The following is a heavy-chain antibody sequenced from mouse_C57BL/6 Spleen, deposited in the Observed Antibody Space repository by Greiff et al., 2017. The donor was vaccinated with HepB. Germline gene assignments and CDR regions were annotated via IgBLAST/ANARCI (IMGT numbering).Heavy chain of an antibody. V-gene: IGHV1-82*01. J-gene: IGHJ4*01. D-gene: IGHD2-4*01. CDR3: ARLGYYDYGGYAMDY. CDR2: IYPGDGDT. Sequence: QVQLKESGPELVKPGASVKISCKASGYAFSSSWMNWVKQRPGKGLEWIGRIYPGDGDTNYNGKFKGKATLTADKSSSTAYMQLSSLTSEDSAVYFCARLGYYDYGGYAMDYWGQGTSVTVSS. CDR1: GYAFSSSW.